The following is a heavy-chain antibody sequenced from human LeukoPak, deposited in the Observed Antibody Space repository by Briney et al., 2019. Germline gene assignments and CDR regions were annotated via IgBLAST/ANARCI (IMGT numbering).Heavy chain of an antibody. CDR1: GFTFSSYS. V-gene: IGHV3-21*01. Sequence: GGSLRLSCAASGFTFSSYSMDWVRQAPGKGLEWVSSISSSSSYIYYADSVKGRFTISRDNAKNSLYLQMNSLRAEDTAVYYCARGAIGYSGTGAFDIWGQGTMVTVSS. D-gene: IGHD5-12*01. J-gene: IGHJ3*02. CDR2: ISSSSSYI. CDR3: ARGAIGYSGTGAFDI.